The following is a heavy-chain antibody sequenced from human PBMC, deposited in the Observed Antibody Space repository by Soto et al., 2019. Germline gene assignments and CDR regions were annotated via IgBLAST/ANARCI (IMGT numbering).Heavy chain of an antibody. J-gene: IGHJ3*01. CDR1: GDTFGAHY. D-gene: IGHD5-12*01. V-gene: IGHV3-11*01. CDR3: LPCSGFDYFVEFDV. CDR2: INLRGTVI. Sequence: AGSLRLSCTASGDTFGAHYMTWIRQAPGKGLEWIAYINLRGTVIYYADYGKGRFTVSRDNAKNSLYLKMASLRAEDAAVYYCLPCSGFDYFVEFDVSGPGTVVTVSS.